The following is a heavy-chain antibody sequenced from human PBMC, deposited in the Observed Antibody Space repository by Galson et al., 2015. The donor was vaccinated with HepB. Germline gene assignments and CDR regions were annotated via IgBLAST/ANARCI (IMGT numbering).Heavy chain of an antibody. CDR2: IYTGGDT. CDR3: ARGRTHDYGDYFDC. Sequence: SLRLSCAASGFTVSSNYMSWVRQAPGKGLKWVSVIYTGGDTFYADSVKGRFTISRDNSKNTLYLQMNSLRAEDTALYYCARGRTHDYGDYFDCWGQGTLVTVSS. V-gene: IGHV3-53*01. CDR1: GFTVSSNY. D-gene: IGHD4-17*01. J-gene: IGHJ4*02.